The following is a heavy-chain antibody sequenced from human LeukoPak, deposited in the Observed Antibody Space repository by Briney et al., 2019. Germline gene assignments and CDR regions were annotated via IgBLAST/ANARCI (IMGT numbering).Heavy chain of an antibody. D-gene: IGHD3-16*01. V-gene: IGHV4-59*01. CDR2: IYYSGTA. CDR3: AELYSYGDDY. Sequence: PSETLSLTWTGSGGSINRYHWSWIRQPPGKGLEWIGYIYYSGTANYNPSLKSRVTISLDTSNNQFSLNLSSVTAADTAVYYCAELYSYGDDYWGQGILVTVSS. J-gene: IGHJ4*02. CDR1: GGSINRYH.